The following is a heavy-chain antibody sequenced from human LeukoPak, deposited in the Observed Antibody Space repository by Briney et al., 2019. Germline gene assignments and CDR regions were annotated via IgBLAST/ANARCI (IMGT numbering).Heavy chain of an antibody. Sequence: GGSLRLSCAASGFTFSSYEMNWVRQAPGKGLEWVSYISSSGSTIYYADSVKGRFTISRDNAKNSLYLQMNSLRAEDTAVYYCARGRGAAARDWFDPWGQGTLVTVSS. CDR1: GFTFSSYE. CDR2: ISSSGSTI. CDR3: ARGRGAAARDWFDP. V-gene: IGHV3-48*03. D-gene: IGHD6-13*01. J-gene: IGHJ5*02.